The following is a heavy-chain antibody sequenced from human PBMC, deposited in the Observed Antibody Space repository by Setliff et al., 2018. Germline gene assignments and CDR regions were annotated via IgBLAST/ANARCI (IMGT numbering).Heavy chain of an antibody. V-gene: IGHV1-8*02. CDR1: GFTFTNYD. Sequence: ASVKVSCKASGFTFTNYDINWVRQATGQGLEWMGWMNVDNDNSDSAQKFQGRLTMTRDTSTSTAYMELSSLRSEDTAVYYCARGGLGSVLDFDSWGQGTLVTVSS. CDR2: MNVDNDNS. D-gene: IGHD6-19*01. J-gene: IGHJ4*02. CDR3: ARGGLGSVLDFDS.